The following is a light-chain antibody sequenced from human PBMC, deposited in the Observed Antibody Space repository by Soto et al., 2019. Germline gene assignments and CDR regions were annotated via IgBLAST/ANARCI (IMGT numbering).Light chain of an antibody. J-gene: IGKJ2*01. CDR1: QSVSSSY. V-gene: IGKV3-20*01. CDR2: SAS. CDR3: QQFSSSSYT. Sequence: DIVVTQSPGALSLSPGDRATLSCRASQSVSSSYLAWYQQKPGQPPRLLIYSASSRATVIPDRFSGSGSGTDFTLTISRLEPEDFAVYYCQQFSSSSYTFGQGTKLEIK.